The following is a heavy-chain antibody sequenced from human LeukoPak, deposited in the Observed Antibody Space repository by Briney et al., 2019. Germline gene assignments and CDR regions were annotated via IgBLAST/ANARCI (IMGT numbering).Heavy chain of an antibody. D-gene: IGHD2-15*01. CDR1: GGSISSSSYY. CDR2: LYYSGNT. J-gene: IGHJ5*02. CDR3: ARQTKGSRFCSGGSCYARWFDP. Sequence: SETLSLTCTVSGGSISSSSYYWGWIRKPPGKGLEWIGSLYYSGNTSYNPSLNSRVTISVDTSKNKFSLKLSSVTAADTAVCYCARQTKGSRFCSGGSCYARWFDPWGQGTLVTVSS. V-gene: IGHV4-39*01.